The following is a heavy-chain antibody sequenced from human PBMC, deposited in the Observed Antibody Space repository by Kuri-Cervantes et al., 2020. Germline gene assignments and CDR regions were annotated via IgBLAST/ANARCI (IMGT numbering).Heavy chain of an antibody. D-gene: IGHD6-19*01. Sequence: SETLSLTCTVSGGSFSGYYWSWIRQPPGKGLEWIGEINHSGSTNYNPSPKSRVTISVDTSKNQFSLKLSSVTAADTAVYYCARARRSSGWYQNGNWFDPWGQGTLVTVSS. CDR1: GGSFSGYY. CDR3: ARARRSSGWYQNGNWFDP. V-gene: IGHV4-34*01. J-gene: IGHJ5*02. CDR2: INHSGST.